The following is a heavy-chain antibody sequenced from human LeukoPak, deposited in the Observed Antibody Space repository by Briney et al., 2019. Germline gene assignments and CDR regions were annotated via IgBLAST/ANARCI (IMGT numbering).Heavy chain of an antibody. J-gene: IGHJ4*02. CDR3: ARVVENCSSTSCYAFDY. Sequence: GGSLRLSCAASGFTFSDYYMSWIRQAPGKGLEWLSYIGSSGNDIDYADSVKGRFTISRDNAENSLYLQIYSLRPEDTAVYHCARVVENCSSTSCYAFDYWGQGTLVTVSS. D-gene: IGHD2-2*01. CDR2: IGSSGNDI. V-gene: IGHV3-11*04. CDR1: GFTFSDYY.